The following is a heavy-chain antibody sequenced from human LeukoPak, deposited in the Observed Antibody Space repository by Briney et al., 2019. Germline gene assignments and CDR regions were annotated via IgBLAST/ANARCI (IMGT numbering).Heavy chain of an antibody. Sequence: ASVKVSCKVSGYTLTELSMHWVRQAPGKGLEWMGGFDPEDGETIYAQRFQGRATMTEDTSTDTAYMELSSLRSEDTAVYYCATVKLHRYYYDSSGYFFDYWGQGTLVTVSS. CDR3: ATVKLHRYYYDSSGYFFDY. J-gene: IGHJ4*02. CDR1: GYTLTELS. V-gene: IGHV1-24*01. CDR2: FDPEDGET. D-gene: IGHD3-22*01.